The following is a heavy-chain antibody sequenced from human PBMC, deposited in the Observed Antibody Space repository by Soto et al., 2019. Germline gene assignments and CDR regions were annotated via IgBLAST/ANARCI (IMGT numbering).Heavy chain of an antibody. D-gene: IGHD2-2*01. J-gene: IGHJ5*02. CDR3: ARDAGYCSSTSCSYNWFGP. V-gene: IGHV4-30-2*01. Sequence: SETLSLTCADSGGSISSGGYSWSWIRQPPGKGLEWIGYIYHSGSTYYTPSLKNRVTISVDRSKNQFSLKLSSGTAADTAVYYCARDAGYCSSTSCSYNWFGPWGQGTLVTVSS. CDR2: IYHSGST. CDR1: GGSISSGGYS.